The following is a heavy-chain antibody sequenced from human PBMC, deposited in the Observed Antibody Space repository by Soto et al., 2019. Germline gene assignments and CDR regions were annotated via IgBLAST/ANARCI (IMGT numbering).Heavy chain of an antibody. CDR1: RYSFTSYW. V-gene: IGHV5-51*01. Sequence: PGESLKISCKGSRYSFTSYWIGWVRQMPGKGLEWMGIIYPGDSDTRYSPSFQGQVTISADKSISTAYLQWSSLKASDTAMYYCARTMVRGHYYYYYGMDVWGQGTTVTVSS. D-gene: IGHD3-10*01. CDR2: IYPGDSDT. CDR3: ARTMVRGHYYYYYGMDV. J-gene: IGHJ6*02.